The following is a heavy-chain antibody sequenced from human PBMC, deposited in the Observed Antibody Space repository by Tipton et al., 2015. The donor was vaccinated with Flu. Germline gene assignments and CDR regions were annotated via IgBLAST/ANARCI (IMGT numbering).Heavy chain of an antibody. CDR1: GFTFNDYY. Sequence: SLRLSCAASGFTFNDYYMSWIRQAPGKGLEWVSTISNSGRSTYYADSVKGRFTISRDYSKLYLQMNSLRAEDTAIYYCAKVIPEIVAGLDSWGQGTLVTVSS. CDR3: AKVIPEIVAGLDS. CDR2: ISNSGRST. J-gene: IGHJ4*02. V-gene: IGHV3-23*01. D-gene: IGHD5-12*01.